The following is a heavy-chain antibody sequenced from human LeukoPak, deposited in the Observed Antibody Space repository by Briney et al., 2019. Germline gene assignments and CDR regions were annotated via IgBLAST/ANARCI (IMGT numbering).Heavy chain of an antibody. CDR2: FKSKIDGGTI. D-gene: IGHD3-10*01. Sequence: GGSLRLSCAASGFTFSSAWMTWVRQAPGKGLEWVGRFKSKIDGGTIDYGAPVKGRFTISRDDSKNTLYLQMNSLRAEDTAMYYCGSMVREGEDYWGQGTLVTVSS. CDR1: GFTFSSAW. J-gene: IGHJ4*02. CDR3: GSMVREGEDY. V-gene: IGHV3-15*01.